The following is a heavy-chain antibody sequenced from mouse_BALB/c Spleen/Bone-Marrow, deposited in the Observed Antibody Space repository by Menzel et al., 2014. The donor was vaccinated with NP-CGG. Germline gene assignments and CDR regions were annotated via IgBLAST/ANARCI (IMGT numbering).Heavy chain of an antibody. CDR3: ARWEYYAMDY. CDR1: GFNIKDTY. V-gene: IGHV14-3*02. J-gene: IGHJ4*01. D-gene: IGHD4-1*01. CDR2: IDPANGNT. Sequence: EVNVVESGAELVKPGASVKLFCTASGFNIKDTYMHWVKQRPEQGLEWIGRIDPANGNTKYDPKFQGKATITADTSSNTAYLQLSSLTSEDTAVYYCARWEYYAMDYWGQGTSVTVSS.